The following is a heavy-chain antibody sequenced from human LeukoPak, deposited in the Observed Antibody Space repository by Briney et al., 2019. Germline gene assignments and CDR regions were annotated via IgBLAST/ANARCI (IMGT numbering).Heavy chain of an antibody. V-gene: IGHV4-61*02. J-gene: IGHJ4*02. CDR3: ARDSDTAMGTFDY. CDR1: GGSISSGSNS. Sequence: SETLSLTCTVSGGSISSGSNSWNWIRQPAGKDPEWIGRIYSSGSTNYNPSLKSRVTISVDTSKNQFSLKLSSVTAADTAVYYCARDSDTAMGTFDYWGQGTLVTVSS. D-gene: IGHD5-18*01. CDR2: IYSSGST.